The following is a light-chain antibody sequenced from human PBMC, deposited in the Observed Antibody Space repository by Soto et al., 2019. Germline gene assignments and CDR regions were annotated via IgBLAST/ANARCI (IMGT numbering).Light chain of an antibody. CDR3: QQRSNWRRT. J-gene: IGKJ4*01. V-gene: IGKV3-11*01. CDR2: DAS. Sequence: EIVLTQSPATLSLSPGERATLSCRASQSVSSYLAWFQQKPGQAPRLLIYDASNRATGIPARFSGSGSGTDFTLTISSLEPEGFAVYYCQQRSNWRRTFGGGTKVDIK. CDR1: QSVSSY.